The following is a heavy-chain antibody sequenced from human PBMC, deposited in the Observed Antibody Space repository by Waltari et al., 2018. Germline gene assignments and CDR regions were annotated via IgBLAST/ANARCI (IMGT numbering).Heavy chain of an antibody. V-gene: IGHV3-30*04. CDR2: LSYDGSNK. Sequence: QVHLVESVGGVVQPGRSLRLSCAASGFLFSTYALHWFRQAPGKGLEWVAVLSYDGSNKYYADSLKGRFTISRDNSNNTLYLQMNTLTPEDTAVYFCARENRQWLAPEPYYFDYWGLGTLVTVTS. D-gene: IGHD6-19*01. J-gene: IGHJ4*02. CDR1: GFLFSTYA. CDR3: ARENRQWLAPEPYYFDY.